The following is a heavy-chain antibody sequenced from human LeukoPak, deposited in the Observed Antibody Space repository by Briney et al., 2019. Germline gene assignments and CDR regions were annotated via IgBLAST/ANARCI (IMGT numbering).Heavy chain of an antibody. CDR2: IYYSGST. CDR1: GGSISSDY. J-gene: IGHJ4*02. CDR3: ARLTVAGFYYFDY. Sequence: SETLSLTCTVSGGSISSDYWSWIRQPPGKGLEWIGYIYYSGSTNYNPSLWGRVTISVDTPKNQFSLKLNSVTAADTAVYYCARLTVAGFYYFDYWGQGTLVTVSS. V-gene: IGHV4-59*08. D-gene: IGHD6-19*01.